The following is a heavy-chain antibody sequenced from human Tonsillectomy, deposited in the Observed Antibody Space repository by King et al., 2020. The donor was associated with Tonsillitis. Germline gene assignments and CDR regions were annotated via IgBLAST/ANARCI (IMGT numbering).Heavy chain of an antibody. CDR1: GYTFRDYD. CDR2: ISSSRSYI. Sequence: QVKLVESGGGLVKPGGSLRLSCAASGYTFRDYDMSWIRQAPGKGLEWIAFISSSRSYIYHADSVKGRFTISRDNVMNSLYLQMNSLRAEDTAVYYCARDRWPAIGFHEDPTSGAGAFDHWGQGTLVAVSS. V-gene: IGHV3-11*01. D-gene: IGHD3-3*01. CDR3: ARDRWPAIGFHEDPTSGAGAFDH. J-gene: IGHJ4*02.